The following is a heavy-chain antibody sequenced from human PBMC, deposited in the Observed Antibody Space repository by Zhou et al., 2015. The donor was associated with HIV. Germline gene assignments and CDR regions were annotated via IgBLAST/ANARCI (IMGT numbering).Heavy chain of an antibody. J-gene: IGHJ6*03. D-gene: IGHD4-17*01. CDR3: ARTTPGYGDYAGPRRGFSYYYYYMDV. CDR2: IIPIFGTA. V-gene: IGHV1-69*01. CDR1: GYTFTGYY. Sequence: QVQLVQSGAEVKKPGASVKVSCKASGYTFTGYYMHWVRQAPGQGLEWMGGIIPIFGTANYAQKFQGRVTITADESTSTAYMELSSLRSEDTAVYYCARTTPGYGDYAGPRRGFSYYYYYMDVWGKGTTVTVSS.